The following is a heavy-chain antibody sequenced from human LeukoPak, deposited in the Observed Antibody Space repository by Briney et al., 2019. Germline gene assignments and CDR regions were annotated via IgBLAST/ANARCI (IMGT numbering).Heavy chain of an antibody. D-gene: IGHD3-22*01. Sequence: SETLSLTCTVSGGSISTDNCYWGWIRQPPGKGLEWIGSIYYNGNTYYNPSLKSRVTISVDTSKNQFSLKLSSVTAADTAVYYCARHQEYYYDSSGYYYGDYWGQGTLVTVSS. V-gene: IGHV4-39*07. CDR2: IYYNGNT. J-gene: IGHJ4*02. CDR3: ARHQEYYYDSSGYYYGDY. CDR1: GGSISTDNCY.